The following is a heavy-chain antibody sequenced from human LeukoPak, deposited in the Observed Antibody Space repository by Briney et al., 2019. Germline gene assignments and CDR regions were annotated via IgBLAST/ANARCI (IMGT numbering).Heavy chain of an antibody. J-gene: IGHJ4*02. CDR1: IDSMTSYY. V-gene: IGHV4-4*07. CDR3: ARGDKTTSLVY. D-gene: IGHD4-4*01. Sequence: SETLSLTCTVSIDSMTSYYWGWIRQPAGKGLEWIGRIYTSGSTNYNPSLKSRVTMSVDTSKNQFSLKLSSVIAADTAVYYCARGDKTTSLVYWGQGTLVTVSS. CDR2: IYTSGST.